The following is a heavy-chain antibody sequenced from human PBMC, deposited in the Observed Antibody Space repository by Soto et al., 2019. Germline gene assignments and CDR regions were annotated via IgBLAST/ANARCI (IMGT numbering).Heavy chain of an antibody. Sequence: SETLSLTCAVYGGSFSGYYWSWIRQPPGKGLEWIGEINHSGSTNYNPSLKSRVTISVDTSKNQFSLRLSSVTAADTAAYYCARHIAARQGWFDPWGQGTLVTVSS. V-gene: IGHV4-34*01. CDR1: GGSFSGYY. CDR2: INHSGST. CDR3: ARHIAARQGWFDP. D-gene: IGHD6-6*01. J-gene: IGHJ5*02.